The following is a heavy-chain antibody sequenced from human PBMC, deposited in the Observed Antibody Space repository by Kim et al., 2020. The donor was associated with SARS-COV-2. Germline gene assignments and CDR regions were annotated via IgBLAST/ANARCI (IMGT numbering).Heavy chain of an antibody. CDR3: AVQRQLLYYYGMDL. D-gene: IGHD6-25*01. V-gene: IGHV2-5*02. CDR2: IYWDDDK. CDR1: EFSLNSIGVG. Sequence: SGPTLVNPTQTLTLTCTFSEFSLNSIGVGVGWIRQPPGKALEWLALIYWDDDKRYSPSLKSRLTITKDTSKNQVVLTMTNVEAVDTATYYCAVQRQLLYYYGMDLWGQGTTVTVSS. J-gene: IGHJ6*02.